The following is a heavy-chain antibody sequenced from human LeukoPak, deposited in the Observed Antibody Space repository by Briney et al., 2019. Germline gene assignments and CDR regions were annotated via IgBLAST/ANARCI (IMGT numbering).Heavy chain of an antibody. Sequence: GGSLRLSCAASGFTFSSYSMNWVRQAPGKGLEWVSYISSSSSTIYYADSVKGRLTISRDNAKNSLYLQMNSLRAEDTAVYYCARDSDSSGYYYEYYFDYWGQGTLVTVSS. V-gene: IGHV3-48*01. CDR1: GFTFSSYS. J-gene: IGHJ4*02. CDR2: ISSSSSTI. D-gene: IGHD3-22*01. CDR3: ARDSDSSGYYYEYYFDY.